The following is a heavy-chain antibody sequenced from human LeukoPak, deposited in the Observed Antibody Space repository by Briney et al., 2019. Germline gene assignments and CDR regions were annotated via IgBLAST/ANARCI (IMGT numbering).Heavy chain of an antibody. CDR2: INHSGST. CDR1: GGSFSGYY. CDR3: AREYCSSTSCYGPRRYFDY. D-gene: IGHD2-2*01. V-gene: IGHV4-34*01. Sequence: SETLSLTCSVYGGSFSGYYWSWIRQPPGKGLEWIGEINHSGSTNYNPSLKSRATISVDTSKNQFSLKLSSVTAADTAVYYCAREYCSSTSCYGPRRYFDYWGQGTLVTVSS. J-gene: IGHJ4*02.